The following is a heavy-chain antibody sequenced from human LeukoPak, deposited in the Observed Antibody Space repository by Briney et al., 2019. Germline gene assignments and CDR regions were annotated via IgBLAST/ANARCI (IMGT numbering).Heavy chain of an antibody. CDR1: GGSISSYY. D-gene: IGHD3-10*01. Sequence: SETLSLTCTVSGGSISSYYWGWIRQPPGKGLEWIGSIYHSGSTYYNPSLKSRVTISVDTSKNQFSLKLSSVTAADTAVYYCARHGSGSLSHFDYWGQGTLVTISS. V-gene: IGHV4-38-2*02. CDR2: IYHSGST. J-gene: IGHJ4*02. CDR3: ARHGSGSLSHFDY.